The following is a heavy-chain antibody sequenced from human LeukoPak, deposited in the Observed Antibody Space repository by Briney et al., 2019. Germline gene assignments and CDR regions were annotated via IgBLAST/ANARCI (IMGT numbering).Heavy chain of an antibody. CDR1: GFTFSSYV. CDR2: IYSGGST. D-gene: IGHD1-1*01. Sequence: TGGSLRLSCGASGFTFSSYVMSWVRQAPGQGLEWVSVIYSGGSTYYADSVKDRFTISRDNSKNTLYLQMNSLRAEDTAVYYCARTGNPPTGDYWGQGTLVTVSS. J-gene: IGHJ4*02. CDR3: ARTGNPPTGDY. V-gene: IGHV3-53*01.